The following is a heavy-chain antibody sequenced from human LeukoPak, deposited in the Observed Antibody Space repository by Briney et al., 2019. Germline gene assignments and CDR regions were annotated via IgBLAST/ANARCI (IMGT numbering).Heavy chain of an antibody. J-gene: IGHJ5*02. CDR1: GFVFTSYG. CDR2: ISANDGKT. D-gene: IGHD1-14*01. CDR3: ARYLVGRKYNWFDP. V-gene: IGHV1-18*01. Sequence: ASVKVSCKASGFVFTSYGFTWVRQAPGQGLEWMGWISANDGKTHYSERHQGRVTMTTDTSTSTAYMELRSLRSDDTAVYYCARYLVGRKYNWFDPWGQGTLVTVSS.